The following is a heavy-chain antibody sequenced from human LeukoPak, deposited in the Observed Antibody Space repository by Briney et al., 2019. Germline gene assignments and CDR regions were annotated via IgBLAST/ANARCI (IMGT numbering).Heavy chain of an antibody. Sequence: SETLSLTCTVSGGSTSSGSYYWSWIRQPAGKGLEWIGRIYTSGSTNYNPSLKSLVTISVDTSKNQFSLKLSSVTAADTAVYYCARAELYYFDYWGQGTLVTVSS. V-gene: IGHV4-61*02. CDR1: GGSTSSGSYY. CDR2: IYTSGST. J-gene: IGHJ4*02. D-gene: IGHD1-26*01. CDR3: ARAELYYFDY.